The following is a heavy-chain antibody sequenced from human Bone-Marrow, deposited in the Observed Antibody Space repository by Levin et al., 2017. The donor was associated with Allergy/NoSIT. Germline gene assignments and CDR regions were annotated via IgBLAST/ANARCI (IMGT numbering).Heavy chain of an antibody. V-gene: IGHV3-33*01. Sequence: GGSLRLSCVASGFNFSSYGIHWVRQAPGKGLEWVAVIWYDGSRKYYADSVKGRFTISRDNSKNKLYLQMNSLRGDDTALYHCAREYFDPQRAERYYYYMDVWGKGTTVTVSS. CDR2: IWYDGSRK. CDR1: GFNFSSYG. D-gene: IGHD1-1*01. J-gene: IGHJ6*03. CDR3: AREYFDPQRAERYYYYMDV.